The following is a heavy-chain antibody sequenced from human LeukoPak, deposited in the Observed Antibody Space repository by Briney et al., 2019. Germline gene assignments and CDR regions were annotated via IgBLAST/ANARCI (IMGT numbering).Heavy chain of an antibody. D-gene: IGHD3-10*01. J-gene: IGHJ4*02. CDR1: GGSFSGYY. V-gene: IGHV4-34*01. Sequence: SETLSLTCAVYGGSFSGYYWSWIRQPPGKGLEWIGEINHSGSTNYNPSFKSRVTISVDTSKNQFSLKLSSVTAADTAVYFCARSRNYYASGSSFDYWGQGTLVTVSS. CDR2: INHSGST. CDR3: ARSRNYYASGSSFDY.